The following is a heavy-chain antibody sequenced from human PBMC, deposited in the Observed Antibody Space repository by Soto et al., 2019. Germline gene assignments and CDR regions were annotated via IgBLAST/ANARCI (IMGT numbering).Heavy chain of an antibody. J-gene: IGHJ4*02. D-gene: IGHD3-22*01. Sequence: QVQLVQSGAEVKKPGSSVKVSCKASGGTFSSYAISWVRQAPGQGLEWMGGIIPIFGTANYAQKFQGRVTITADKSTSTAYLELSSLRSEDTAVYYRALLIHYDSSGYYSGVSDYWGQGTLVTVSS. CDR2: IIPIFGTA. CDR1: GGTFSSYA. CDR3: ALLIHYDSSGYYSGVSDY. V-gene: IGHV1-69*06.